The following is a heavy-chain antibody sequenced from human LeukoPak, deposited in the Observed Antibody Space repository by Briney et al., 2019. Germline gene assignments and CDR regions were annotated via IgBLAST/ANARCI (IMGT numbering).Heavy chain of an antibody. CDR2: IYYSGST. CDR3: ARGAPSLLRFLEWLPDY. D-gene: IGHD3-3*01. J-gene: IGHJ4*02. Sequence: SETLSLTCTVSGGSISSYYWSWIRQPPGKGLEWIGYIYYSGSTNYNPSLKSRVTISVDTSKNQFSLKLSSVTAADTAVYYCARGAPSLLRFLEWLPDYWGQGTLVTVSS. CDR1: GGSISSYY. V-gene: IGHV4-59*01.